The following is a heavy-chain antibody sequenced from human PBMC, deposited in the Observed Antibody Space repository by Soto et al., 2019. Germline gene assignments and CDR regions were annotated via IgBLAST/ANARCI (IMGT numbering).Heavy chain of an antibody. CDR2: IKIKTDGVTT. Sequence: PGGSLRLSCAASGFTFSNAWMSWVRQAPGKGLEWVGRIKIKTDGVTTDYAAPVKGRFTISRDDSKNTLYLQMNSLKTEDTAVYYCTTPNMTQANWGQGTLVTVSS. CDR3: TTPNMTQAN. V-gene: IGHV3-15*01. J-gene: IGHJ4*02. CDR1: GFTFSNAW.